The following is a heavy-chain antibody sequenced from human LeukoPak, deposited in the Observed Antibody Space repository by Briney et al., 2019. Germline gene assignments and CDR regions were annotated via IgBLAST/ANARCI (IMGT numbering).Heavy chain of an antibody. J-gene: IGHJ6*02. CDR3: ARNNGMDV. CDR2: VNRDGSET. Sequence: GGSLRLSCAASGFALSSHWMTWVRQVPGRGPEWVANVNRDGSETYYLDSVKGRFTFSKDNAKNSLYLQMNSLRAEDTALYHCARNNGMDVWGQGTTVIVSS. V-gene: IGHV3-7*03. CDR1: GFALSSHW.